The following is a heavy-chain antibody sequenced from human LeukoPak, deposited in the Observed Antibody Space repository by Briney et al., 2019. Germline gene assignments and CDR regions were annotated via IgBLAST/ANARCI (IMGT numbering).Heavy chain of an antibody. V-gene: IGHV1-2*02. CDR2: INPDSGGT. D-gene: IGHD6-19*01. CDR1: AYTFTDYY. J-gene: IGHJ5*02. Sequence: ASVKVSCKASAYTFTDYYMHWVRQAPGEGLEWMGWINPDSGGTNCARKFQGRVTMTRDTSISTAYMELSRLRSDDTAVYYCARDTTSSGWSGFFDHWGQGTLVTVSS. CDR3: ARDTTSSGWSGFFDH.